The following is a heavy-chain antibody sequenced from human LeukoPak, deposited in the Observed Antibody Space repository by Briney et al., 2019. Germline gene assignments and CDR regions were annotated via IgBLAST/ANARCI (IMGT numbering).Heavy chain of an antibody. D-gene: IGHD5-12*01. CDR2: IYYSGST. CDR1: GGSIGSYY. J-gene: IGHJ4*02. Sequence: SETLSLTCTVSGGSIGSYYWSWIRQPPGKGLEWIGYIYYSGSTSYNPSLKSRVTMSVDTSKNQFSLKLTSVTAADTAVYYCARVYSGYGGYAIDSWGQGTLVTVSS. V-gene: IGHV4-59*01. CDR3: ARVYSGYGGYAIDS.